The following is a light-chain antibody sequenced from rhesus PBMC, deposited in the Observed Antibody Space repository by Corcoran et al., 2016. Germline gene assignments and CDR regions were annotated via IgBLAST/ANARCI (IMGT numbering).Light chain of an antibody. CDR3: RQYDDLPLT. CDR2: YAS. J-gene: IGKJ4*01. V-gene: IGKV1-19*01. CDR1: QDISSW. Sequence: DIQMTQSPSSLSAFLGDKVTITCHASQDISSWLAWFQQKPGKAPKTLIYYASTVQIGVPSRLSGHGSGTDYTRTLSDLQPEDFATYYCRQYDDLPLTFGGGTKVEIK.